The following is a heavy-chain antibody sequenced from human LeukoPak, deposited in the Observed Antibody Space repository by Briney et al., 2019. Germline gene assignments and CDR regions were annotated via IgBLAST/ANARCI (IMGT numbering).Heavy chain of an antibody. Sequence: SETLSLTCTVSGGSISSSSYYWGWIRQPPGKGLEWIGSIYYSGSTNYNPSLKSRVTISVDKSKNQFSLKLSSVTAADTAVYYCARDFCSSTSCYVPDAFDIWGQGTMVTVSS. J-gene: IGHJ3*02. CDR2: IYYSGST. D-gene: IGHD2-2*01. CDR3: ARDFCSSTSCYVPDAFDI. V-gene: IGHV4-39*07. CDR1: GGSISSSSYY.